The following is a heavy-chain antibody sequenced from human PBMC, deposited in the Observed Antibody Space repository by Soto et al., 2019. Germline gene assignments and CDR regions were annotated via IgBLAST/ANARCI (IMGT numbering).Heavy chain of an antibody. D-gene: IGHD1-26*01. J-gene: IGHJ6*02. CDR2: INPKTAAT. Sequence: ASVKVSCKASGYTFSDYFIQWLRQAPGQGLEWVAWINPKTAATNYAKKFQDRVTVTSDTSFSTAYLELTRLRPDDTALYYCARIKWGLDYYSGMDVWGQGTAVTVSS. CDR1: GYTFSDYF. CDR3: ARIKWGLDYYSGMDV. V-gene: IGHV1-2*02.